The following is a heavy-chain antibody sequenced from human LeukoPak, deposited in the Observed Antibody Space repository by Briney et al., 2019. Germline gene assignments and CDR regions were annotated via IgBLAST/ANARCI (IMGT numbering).Heavy chain of an antibody. V-gene: IGHV4-31*03. CDR2: IYYSGST. CDR1: GGSISSGGYY. J-gene: IGHJ4*02. CDR3: ARDRMAAALRY. D-gene: IGHD6-13*01. Sequence: SETLSLTCTVSGGSISSGGYYWSWIRQHPGKGLEWIGYIYYSGSTYYNPSLKSRVTISVDTSKNQFSLKLSSVTAADTAVYYCARDRMAAALRYWGQGDLVTVSS.